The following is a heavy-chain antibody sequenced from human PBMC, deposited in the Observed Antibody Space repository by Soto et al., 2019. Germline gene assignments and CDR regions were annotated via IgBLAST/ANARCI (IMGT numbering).Heavy chain of an antibody. Sequence: SVKVSCKASGGTFSSYAISWVRQAPGQGLEWMGGIIPIFGTANYAQKFQGRVTITADESTSTAYMELSSLRSVDTAVYHSARNAKAAAGTWGMDVWSQGTTVTDSS. CDR2: IIPIFGTA. J-gene: IGHJ6*02. CDR3: ARNAKAAAGTWGMDV. D-gene: IGHD6-13*01. V-gene: IGHV1-69*13. CDR1: GGTFSSYA.